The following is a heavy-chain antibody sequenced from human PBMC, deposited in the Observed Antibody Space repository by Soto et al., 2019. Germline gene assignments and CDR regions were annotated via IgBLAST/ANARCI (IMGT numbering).Heavy chain of an antibody. CDR1: GFTFSSYA. V-gene: IGHV3-23*01. D-gene: IGHD2-21*02. Sequence: PGGSLRLSCAASGFTFSSYAMSWVRQAPGKGLEWVSAISGSGGSTYYADSVKGRFTISRDNSKNTLYLQMNSLRAEDTAVYYCAKDKVVVTAILYYYYGMDVWGQGTTVTVSS. CDR3: AKDKVVVTAILYYYYGMDV. J-gene: IGHJ6*02. CDR2: ISGSGGST.